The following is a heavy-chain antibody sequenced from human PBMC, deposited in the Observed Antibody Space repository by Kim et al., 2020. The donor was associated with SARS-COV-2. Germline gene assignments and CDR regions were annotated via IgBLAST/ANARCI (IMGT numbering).Heavy chain of an antibody. CDR3: ARVNQGDTIFGVVAPRVYYGMDV. V-gene: IGHV1-18*01. CDR2: ISAYNGNT. Sequence: ASVKVSCKASGYTFTSYGISWVRQAPGQGLEWMGWISAYNGNTNYAQKLQGRVTMTTDTSTSTAYMELRSLRSDDTAVYYCARVNQGDTIFGVVAPRVYYGMDVWGQGTTVTVSS. J-gene: IGHJ6*02. D-gene: IGHD3-3*01. CDR1: GYTFTSYG.